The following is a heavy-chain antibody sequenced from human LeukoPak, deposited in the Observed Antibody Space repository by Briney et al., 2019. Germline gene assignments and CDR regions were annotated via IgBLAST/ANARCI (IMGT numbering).Heavy chain of an antibody. D-gene: IGHD1-26*01. V-gene: IGHV4-61*02. J-gene: IGHJ4*02. Sequence: SETLSLTCTVSGGSISSGSYYWSWIRQPAGKGLEWIGRIYTSGSTNYNPSLKSRVTISVDTSKNQFSLKLSSVTAADTAVYYCARGGWDPFDYWGQGTLVTVSS. CDR3: ARGGWDPFDY. CDR1: GGSISSGSYY. CDR2: IYTSGST.